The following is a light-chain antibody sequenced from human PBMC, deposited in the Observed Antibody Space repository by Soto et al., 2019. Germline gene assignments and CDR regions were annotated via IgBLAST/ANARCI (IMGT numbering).Light chain of an antibody. J-gene: IGKJ4*01. CDR3: QQYNTYPLT. Sequence: DIQMTQSPSTLSASVADRVTITCRASQTISNWLAWYQQKPGKAPKVLIFDASTLDGGVPSRFSGRRSGTDFTLTISSLQPSDFATYYCQQYNTYPLTFGGGTKVEI. V-gene: IGKV1-5*01. CDR1: QTISNW. CDR2: DAS.